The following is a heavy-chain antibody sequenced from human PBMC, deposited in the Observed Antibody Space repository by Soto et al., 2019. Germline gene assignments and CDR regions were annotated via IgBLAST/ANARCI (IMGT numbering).Heavy chain of an antibody. CDR3: ASDMSTT. CDR2: MNPNSGHT. D-gene: IGHD2-2*01. CDR1: GYTFTSHD. J-gene: IGHJ5*02. V-gene: IGHV1-8*01. Sequence: QVQLVQSGAEVKKPGASVKVSFKASGYTFTSHDINWMRHTTGQGLEWMGWMNPNSGHTNSAQKFQGRVTMTRDTSINTAYMELTNLRSEDTAIYYCASDMSTTWGQGTLVTVSS.